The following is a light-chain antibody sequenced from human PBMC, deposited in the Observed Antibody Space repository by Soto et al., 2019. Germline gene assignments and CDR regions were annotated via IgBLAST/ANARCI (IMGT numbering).Light chain of an antibody. CDR1: SSNIGADYD. CDR3: QSYDSGLSAVL. CDR2: GND. V-gene: IGLV1-40*01. Sequence: QSVLTQPPSVSGAPGQRGTISCTGSSSNIGADYDVNWYQQFPGTAPKLLIYGNDNRPSGVPDRFSGSKSDTSASLAVTGLQAEDEADYYCQSYDSGLSAVLFGGGTKLTVL. J-gene: IGLJ2*01.